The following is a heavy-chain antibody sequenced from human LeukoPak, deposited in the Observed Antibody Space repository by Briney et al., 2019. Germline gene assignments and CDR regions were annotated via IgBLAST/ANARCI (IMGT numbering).Heavy chain of an antibody. CDR2: ISGSGGST. CDR3: AKDIPYYCSGGSCSQYYFDY. V-gene: IGHV3-23*01. CDR1: GFTFSTYA. D-gene: IGHD2-15*01. Sequence: GGSLRLSCAASGFTFSTYAMSWVRQAPGKGLEWVSAISGSGGSTYYADSVKGRFTISRDNSKNTLYLQMSSLRAEDTAVYYCAKDIPYYCSGGSCSQYYFDYWGQGTLSPSPQ. J-gene: IGHJ4*02.